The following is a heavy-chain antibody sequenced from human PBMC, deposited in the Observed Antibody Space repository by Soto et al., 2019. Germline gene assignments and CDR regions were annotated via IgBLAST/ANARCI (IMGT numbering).Heavy chain of an antibody. CDR1: GGSISSYY. D-gene: IGHD4-17*01. V-gene: IGHV4-59*01. CDR3: ARANGDYTYNWFDP. CDR2: IYYSGST. Sequence: SETLSLTCTVSGGSISSYYWSWIRKPPGKGLEWIGYIYYSGSTNYNPSLKSRVTISVDTSKNQFSLKLSSVTAADTALYYCARANGDYTYNWFDPWGQGTLVTVSS. J-gene: IGHJ5*02.